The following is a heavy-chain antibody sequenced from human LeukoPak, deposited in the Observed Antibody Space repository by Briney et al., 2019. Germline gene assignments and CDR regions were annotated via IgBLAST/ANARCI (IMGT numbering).Heavy chain of an antibody. J-gene: IGHJ4*02. CDR2: ISGSGGST. D-gene: IGHD3-9*01. Sequence: PGGSLRLSCAASGFTFSSYVMSWVRQAPGKGLEWVSTISGSGGSTYYADSVKGRFTISRDNSKNTLYLQMNSLRAEDTALYYCAKATGYYSGLDYWGQGTLVTVSS. V-gene: IGHV3-23*01. CDR1: GFTFSSYV. CDR3: AKATGYYSGLDY.